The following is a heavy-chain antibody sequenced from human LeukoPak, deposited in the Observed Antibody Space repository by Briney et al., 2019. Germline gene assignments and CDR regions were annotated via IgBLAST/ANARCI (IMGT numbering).Heavy chain of an antibody. CDR3: ARGDDYIWGSYRSSYFDY. D-gene: IGHD3-16*02. CDR2: IYHSGST. J-gene: IGHJ4*02. V-gene: IGHV4-30-2*01. CDR1: GGSISSGGYS. Sequence: SQTLSLTCAVSGGSISSGGYSWSWIRQPPGKGLEWIGYIYHSGSTYYNPSLKSRVTISVDRSKNQFSLKLSSVTAADTAVYYCARGDDYIWGSYRSSYFDYWGQGTLVTVSS.